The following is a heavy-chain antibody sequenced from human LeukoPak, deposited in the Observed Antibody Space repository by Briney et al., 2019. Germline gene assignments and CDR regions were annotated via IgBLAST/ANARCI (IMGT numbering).Heavy chain of an antibody. CDR2: RGAGGGGP. V-gene: IGHV3-23*01. Sequence: TGRSLRLSCAASGFTVSNYAMSWVRQAPGKGLEWVSSRGAGGGGPHYADSVKGRFTISRDNSKNTLYLQMNSLRAEDTAVYYCAREEFRHFDFSSWGQGTLVSVS. CDR3: AREEFRHFDFSS. D-gene: IGHD3-9*01. J-gene: IGHJ5*02. CDR1: GFTVSNYA.